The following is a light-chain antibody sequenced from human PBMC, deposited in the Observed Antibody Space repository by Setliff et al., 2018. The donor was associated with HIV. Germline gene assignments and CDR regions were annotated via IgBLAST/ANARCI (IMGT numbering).Light chain of an antibody. CDR3: QSYDSSLSGSYV. CDR1: SSNIGAGYD. V-gene: IGLV1-40*01. Sequence: QSVLTQPPSVSGAPGQRVTISCTGSSSNIGAGYDVHWYQQLPGTAPKLLIYGNINRPSGVPDRFSGSKSGTSASLAITGLQAEDEADYYCQSYDSSLSGSYVFGTGTKATV. CDR2: GNI. J-gene: IGLJ1*01.